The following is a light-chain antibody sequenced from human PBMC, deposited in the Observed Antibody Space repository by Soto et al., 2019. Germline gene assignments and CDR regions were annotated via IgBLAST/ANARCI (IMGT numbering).Light chain of an antibody. CDR1: SSNIGNNY. CDR3: AAWDGSLDSRV. CDR2: ANS. J-gene: IGLJ3*02. Sequence: QSVLTQPPSASGTPGQRVTISCSGSSSNIGNNYVYWYQHLPGTAPKFLIYANSQRPSGVPDRFSGSKSGTSASLAISGLRSEDEADYYCAAWDGSLDSRVFGGGTKVTVL. V-gene: IGLV1-47*01.